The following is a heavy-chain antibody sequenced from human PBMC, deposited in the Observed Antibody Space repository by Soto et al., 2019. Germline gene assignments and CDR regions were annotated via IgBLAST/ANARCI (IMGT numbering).Heavy chain of an antibody. CDR2: VQQGGSER. J-gene: IGHJ4*02. V-gene: IGHV3-7*01. CDR1: GFMFSNFW. Sequence: EVQLVEAGGGLVQPGESLGLSCAASGFMFSNFWMSWVRQGPAKGLEWVASVQQGGSERYYVDSVKGRFTISRDNAKNSLYLQMNSLTAEDTAVYYCVRGDRWGRGTLVTVSS. CDR3: VRGDR.